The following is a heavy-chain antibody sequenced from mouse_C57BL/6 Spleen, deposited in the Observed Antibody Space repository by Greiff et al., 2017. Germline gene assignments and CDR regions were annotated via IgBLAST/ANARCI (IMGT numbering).Heavy chain of an antibody. CDR2: IDPSDSYT. CDR1: GYNFTSYW. Sequence: QVQLQQPGAELVMPGASVKLSCKASGYNFTSYWMHWVKQRPGQGLEWIGEIDPSDSYTNYNQKFTGKSTLTVDKSSSTAYVQLSSLTSEDSAVDYCARQGSGFIFDYWGQGTTLTVSS. CDR3: ARQGSGFIFDY. D-gene: IGHD1-1*01. V-gene: IGHV1-69*01. J-gene: IGHJ2*01.